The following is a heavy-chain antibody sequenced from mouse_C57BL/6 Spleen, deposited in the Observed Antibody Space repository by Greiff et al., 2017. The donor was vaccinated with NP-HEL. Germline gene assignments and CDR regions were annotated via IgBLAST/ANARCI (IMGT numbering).Heavy chain of an antibody. J-gene: IGHJ3*01. CDR1: GYTFTSYW. Sequence: QVQLKQPGAELVKPGASVKLSCKASGYTFTSYWMHWVKQRPGRGLEWIGRIDPNSGGTKYNEKFKSKATLTVDKPSSTAYMQLSSLTSEDSAVYYCASSYYSNSFAYWGQGTLVTVSA. D-gene: IGHD2-5*01. V-gene: IGHV1-72*01. CDR2: IDPNSGGT. CDR3: ASSYYSNSFAY.